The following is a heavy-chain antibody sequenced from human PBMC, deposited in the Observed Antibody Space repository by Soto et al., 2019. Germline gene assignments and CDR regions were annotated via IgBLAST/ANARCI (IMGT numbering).Heavy chain of an antibody. CDR1: GGPIKTGDYY. V-gene: IGHV4-30-4*01. J-gene: IGHJ4*02. D-gene: IGHD3-10*01. CDR2: VFYSGAT. CDR3: ARAGFSYGHLLF. Sequence: SETLSLTCTVSGGPIKTGDYYWNWIRQPPGKVLEWIGYVFYSGATNYSPSLKSRAAISMDTSKNQFSLSLTSVTAADTAVYYCARAGFSYGHLLFWGQGIRVTVSS.